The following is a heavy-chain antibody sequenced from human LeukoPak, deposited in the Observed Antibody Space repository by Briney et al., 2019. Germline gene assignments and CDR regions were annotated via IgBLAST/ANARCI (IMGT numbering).Heavy chain of an antibody. CDR2: IIPIFGTA. J-gene: IGHJ4*02. Sequence: ASVKVSCKASGGTFSSYAISWVRQAPGQGLEWMGGIIPIFGTANYAQKFQGRVTITADKSTSTAYMELSSLRSEDTAVYYCARENRGPDYYDSSGYQGLPFSLCYWGQGTLVTVSS. D-gene: IGHD3-22*01. CDR1: GGTFSSYA. CDR3: ARENRGPDYYDSSGYQGLPFSLCY. V-gene: IGHV1-69*06.